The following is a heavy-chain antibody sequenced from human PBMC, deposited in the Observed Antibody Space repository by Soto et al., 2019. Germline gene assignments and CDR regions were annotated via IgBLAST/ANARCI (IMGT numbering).Heavy chain of an antibody. CDR3: ARGDYAQALYYYYGMDV. Sequence: GGSLRLSCAASGFTFSSYWMHWVRQAPGKGLVWVSRINSDGSSTSYADSVKGRFTISRDNAKNTLYLQMNSLRAEDTAVYYCARGDYAQALYYYYGMDVWGQGTAVTVS. D-gene: IGHD2-2*01. J-gene: IGHJ6*02. V-gene: IGHV3-74*01. CDR1: GFTFSSYW. CDR2: INSDGSST.